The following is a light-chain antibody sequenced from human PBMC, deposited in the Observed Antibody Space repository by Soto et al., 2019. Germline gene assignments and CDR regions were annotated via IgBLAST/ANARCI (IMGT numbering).Light chain of an antibody. CDR3: QQNNNWPPT. CDR2: DAS. J-gene: IGKJ1*01. Sequence: VVMTQFPATLSVSPGERATLSCRASQSVTTNFAWYQQKPGQAPSLLIYDASTRAPGVPARFSGSGSGTEFTLTISRLQSEDFAVYYCQQNNNWPPTFGQGTKVDI. CDR1: QSVTTN. V-gene: IGKV3-15*01.